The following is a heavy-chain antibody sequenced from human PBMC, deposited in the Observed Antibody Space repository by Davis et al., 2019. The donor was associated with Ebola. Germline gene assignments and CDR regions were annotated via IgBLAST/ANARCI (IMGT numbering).Heavy chain of an antibody. V-gene: IGHV5-51*01. CDR3: ARQPGVTMVRGVTPNWYFDL. CDR1: GYSFTSYW. J-gene: IGHJ2*01. CDR2: IYHGDSDT. D-gene: IGHD3-10*01. Sequence: GESLKISCKGSGYSFTSYWIGWVRQLPGKGLEWMGIIYHGDSDTRYSPSFQGQVTISADKSISTAYLQWSSLKASDTAMYYCARQPGVTMVRGVTPNWYFDLWGRGTLVTVSS.